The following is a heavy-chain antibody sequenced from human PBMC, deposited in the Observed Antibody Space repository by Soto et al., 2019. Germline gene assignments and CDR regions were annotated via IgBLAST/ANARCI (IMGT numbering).Heavy chain of an antibody. J-gene: IGHJ6*02. CDR2: IYYSGST. V-gene: IGHV4-31*03. D-gene: IGHD6-19*01. Sequence: SETLSLTCTVSGGSISSGGYYWSWIRQHPGKGLEWIGYIYYSGSTYHNPSLKSRVTISVDTSKNQFSLKLSSVTAADTAVYYCARAPYSSGWYSYYYYGMDVWGQGTTVTVSS. CDR1: GGSISSGGYY. CDR3: ARAPYSSGWYSYYYYGMDV.